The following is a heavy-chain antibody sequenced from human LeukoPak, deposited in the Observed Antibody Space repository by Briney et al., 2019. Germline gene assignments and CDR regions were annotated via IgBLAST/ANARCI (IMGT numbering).Heavy chain of an antibody. D-gene: IGHD1-26*01. CDR2: IKHSGST. V-gene: IGHV4-34*01. J-gene: IGHJ4*02. Sequence: SETLSLTCAVYGGSFSGHYWSWVRQPPGKGLEWIGEIKHSGSTNYNPSLKSRVTISVDKSKNQFSLKLSSVTAADTAVYYCARALVSGSYGYYFDYWGQGTLVTVSS. CDR3: ARALVSGSYGYYFDY. CDR1: GGSFSGHY.